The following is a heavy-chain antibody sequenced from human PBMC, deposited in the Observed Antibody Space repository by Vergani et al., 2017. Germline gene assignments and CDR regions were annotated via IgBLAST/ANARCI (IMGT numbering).Heavy chain of an antibody. V-gene: IGHV5-51*03. CDR2: INPIKAKI. CDR3: TSPVPCGDGTCLHFDH. CDR1: ESSFISNE. D-gene: IGHD2-21*01. Sequence: EVMLVQSGAEVKKPGESLKISCKSSESSFISNEIAWVRQMSGKGLQWMGNINPIKAKIEYSPSFQGQAIMSLDKSITTAYLQWRSLKASDTAIYYCTSPVPCGDGTCLHFDHWGQGTQVTVSS. J-gene: IGHJ4*02.